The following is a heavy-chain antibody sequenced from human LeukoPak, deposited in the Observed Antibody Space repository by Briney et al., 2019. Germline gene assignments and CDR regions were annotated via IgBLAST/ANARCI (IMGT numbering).Heavy chain of an antibody. J-gene: IGHJ4*02. Sequence: PSETLSLTCTVSGGSISSSSYSWGWIRQPPGKGLEWIGSIYYSGSTYYNPSLKSRVTISVDTSKNQFSLKLSSVTAADTAVYYCARTPHGYWGQGTLVTVSS. CDR3: ARTPHGY. V-gene: IGHV4-39*01. CDR2: IYYSGST. CDR1: GGSISSSSYS.